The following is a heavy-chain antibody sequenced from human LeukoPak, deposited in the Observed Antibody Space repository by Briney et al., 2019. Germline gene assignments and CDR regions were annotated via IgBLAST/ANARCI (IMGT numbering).Heavy chain of an antibody. J-gene: IGHJ5*02. D-gene: IGHD3-22*01. CDR3: ARDLYPYYDRLMFRYNWFDP. Sequence: ASVKVSCKASGYTFTGYYMHWVRQAPGQGLEWMGWINPNSGGTNYAQKFQGRVTMTRDTSISTAYMELSRLRSEDTAVYYCARDLYPYYDRLMFRYNWFDPWGQGTLVTVSS. V-gene: IGHV1-2*02. CDR1: GYTFTGYY. CDR2: INPNSGGT.